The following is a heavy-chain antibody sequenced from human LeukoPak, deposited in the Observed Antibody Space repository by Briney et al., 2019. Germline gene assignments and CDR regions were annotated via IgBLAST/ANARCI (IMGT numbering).Heavy chain of an antibody. CDR3: AQSPNSAYYYMDV. J-gene: IGHJ6*03. V-gene: IGHV4-34*01. CDR1: GGSFSGYY. Sequence: SETLSLTCAVYGGSFSGYYWSWIRQPPGKGLEWIGEINHSGSTNYNPSLKSRVTISVDTSKNQFSLKLSSVTAAGTAVYYCAQSPNSAYYYMDVWGKGTTVTVSS. D-gene: IGHD2-8*01. CDR2: INHSGST.